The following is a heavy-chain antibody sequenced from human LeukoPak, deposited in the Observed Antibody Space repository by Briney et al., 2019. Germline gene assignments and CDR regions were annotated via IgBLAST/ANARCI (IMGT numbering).Heavy chain of an antibody. CDR3: ARDWDSYGDGGYFDY. D-gene: IGHD4-17*01. CDR1: RFTFSSYR. J-gene: IGHJ4*02. V-gene: IGHV3-21*01. CDR2: ISSSSSYI. Sequence: KPGGSLRLSCAASRFTFSSYRMNWLRQAPGRGLELVSSISSSSSYIYYADSVKGRFTISRDNAKNSLYLQMNSLRAEDTAVYYCARDWDSYGDGGYFDYWGQGTLVTVSS.